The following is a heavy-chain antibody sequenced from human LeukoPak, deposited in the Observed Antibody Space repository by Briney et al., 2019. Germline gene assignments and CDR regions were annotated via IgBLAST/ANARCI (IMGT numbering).Heavy chain of an antibody. Sequence: GGSLRLSCAASGFTFSNYAMSWVRQGPGEGLEWVSAISGSGTYTYSADSVKGRFTISRDNSKNTLYLQMNSLRAEDTAVYYCAKGSGGDYGRPLDYWGQGTLVTVSS. J-gene: IGHJ4*02. CDR2: ISGSGTYT. D-gene: IGHD2-21*02. CDR3: AKGSGGDYGRPLDY. V-gene: IGHV3-23*01. CDR1: GFTFSNYA.